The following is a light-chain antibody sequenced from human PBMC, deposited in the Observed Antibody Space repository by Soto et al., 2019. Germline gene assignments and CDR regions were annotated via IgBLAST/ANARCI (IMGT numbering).Light chain of an antibody. CDR3: QQRSNWPIT. CDR1: QSVRSN. Sequence: EIVMTLSPGTLSVSPGERATLSCMANQSVRSNLAWYQQKPGQAPRLLIYGASTRATGIPAGLSGSGSGTDFTLTISSLEPEDFAVYYCQQRSNWPITFGQGTRLEI. J-gene: IGKJ5*01. CDR2: GAS. V-gene: IGKV3-15*01.